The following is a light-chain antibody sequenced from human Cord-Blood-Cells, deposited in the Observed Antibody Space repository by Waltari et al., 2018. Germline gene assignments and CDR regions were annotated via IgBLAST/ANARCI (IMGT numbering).Light chain of an antibody. CDR3: QAWDSSTVV. J-gene: IGLJ2*01. V-gene: IGLV3-1*01. Sequence: SYELTQPPSVSVSPGPTASITCSGDKLGDKYACWYQQKPGQSPVLVIYQASTRPSGIPGRFSGSNSGNTATLTISGTQAMDGADYYCQAWDSSTVVFGGGTKLTVL. CDR1: KLGDKY. CDR2: QAS.